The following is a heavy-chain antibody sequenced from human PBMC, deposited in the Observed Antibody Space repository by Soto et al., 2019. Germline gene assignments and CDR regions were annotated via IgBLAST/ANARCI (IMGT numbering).Heavy chain of an antibody. CDR1: GFTVSSNY. CDR2: IYSGGST. J-gene: IGHJ6*02. D-gene: IGHD3-22*01. V-gene: IGHV3-53*01. CDR3: AGDSDYYDSSGYPIYYGMDV. Sequence: PGGSLRLSCAASGFTVSSNYMSWVRQAPGKGLEWVSVIYSGGSTYYADSVKGRFTISRDNSKNTLYLQMNSLRAEDTAVYYCAGDSDYYDSSGYPIYYGMDVWGQGTTVTVSS.